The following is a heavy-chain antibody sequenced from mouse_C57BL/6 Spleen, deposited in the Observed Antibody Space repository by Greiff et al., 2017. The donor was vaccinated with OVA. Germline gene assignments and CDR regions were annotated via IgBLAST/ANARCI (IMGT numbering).Heavy chain of an antibody. CDR2: IYPGSGST. CDR3: ARSGSSPRYFDV. V-gene: IGHV1-55*01. J-gene: IGHJ1*03. CDR1: GYTFTSYW. D-gene: IGHD1-1*01. Sequence: VQLQQPGAELVKPGASVKMSCKASGYTFTSYWITWVKQRPGQGLEWIGDIYPGSGSTNYNEKFKSKATLTVDTSSSTAYMQLSSLTSEDSAVYYCARSGSSPRYFDVWGTGTTVTVSS.